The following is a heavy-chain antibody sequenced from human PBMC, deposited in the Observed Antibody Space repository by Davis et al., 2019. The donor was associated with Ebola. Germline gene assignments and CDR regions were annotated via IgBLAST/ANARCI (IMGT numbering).Heavy chain of an antibody. CDR3: AKDQFQSWYNWNAEGAFDI. Sequence: PGGSLRLSCAASGFTFSSYAMSWVRQAPGKGLEWVSAISGSGGSTYYADSVKGRFTISRDNSKNTLYLQMNSLRAEDTAVYYCAKDQFQSWYNWNAEGAFDIWGQGTMVTVSS. CDR1: GFTFSSYA. D-gene: IGHD1-20*01. V-gene: IGHV3-23*01. CDR2: ISGSGGST. J-gene: IGHJ3*02.